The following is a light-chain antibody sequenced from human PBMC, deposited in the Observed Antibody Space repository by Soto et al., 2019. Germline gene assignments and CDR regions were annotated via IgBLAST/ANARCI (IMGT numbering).Light chain of an antibody. CDR3: QQSFSSSWT. Sequence: DIQMTQSPASLSASIGDRVIITCRASQSISNYLNWYQHKPGRAPKFLIYAASSLQSGVPSRFSGSGSGTDFTLTISSLQRVDFGTYFCQQSFSSSWTFGQGTKVE. V-gene: IGKV1-39*01. CDR1: QSISNY. CDR2: AAS. J-gene: IGKJ1*01.